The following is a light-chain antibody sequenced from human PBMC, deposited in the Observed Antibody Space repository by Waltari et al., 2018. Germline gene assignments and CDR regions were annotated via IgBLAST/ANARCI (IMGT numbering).Light chain of an antibody. CDR1: QTLFYSSNNKNY. Sequence: DIVMTQSPDSLAVSLGERATINCKSSQTLFYSSNNKNYLAWYQLKPGQPPKLLIFWASTRESGVPDRFSGSGSATDFTLTIDTLQAEDVAVYYCQQYSSTPWTFGQGTKVEIK. J-gene: IGKJ1*01. CDR3: QQYSSTPWT. V-gene: IGKV4-1*01. CDR2: WAS.